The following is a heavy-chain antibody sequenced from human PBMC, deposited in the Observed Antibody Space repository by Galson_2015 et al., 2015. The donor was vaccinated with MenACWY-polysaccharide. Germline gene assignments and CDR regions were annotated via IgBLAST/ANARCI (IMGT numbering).Heavy chain of an antibody. V-gene: IGHV3-7*01. J-gene: IGHJ5*02. CDR3: ARGGLPGDMDL. D-gene: IGHD2-21*01. CDR1: GFSFNNHW. Sequence: SLRPSCAASGFSFNNHWMNWVRQAPGQGLEWVANTNQDGSVKYYMDSAKGRFTISRDNAKNSLSLQMNRLRGDDTAVCYCARGGLPGDMDLWGQETLVTVSS. CDR2: TNQDGSVK.